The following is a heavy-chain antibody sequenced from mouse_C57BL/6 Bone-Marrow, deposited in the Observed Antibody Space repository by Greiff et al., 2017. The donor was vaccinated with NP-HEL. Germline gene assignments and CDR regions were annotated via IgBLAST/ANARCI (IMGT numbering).Heavy chain of an antibody. J-gene: IGHJ3*01. V-gene: IGHV5-2*01. CDR2: INRDGGST. CDR1: EYEFPSYD. Sequence: EVQLVESGGGLVQPGESLKLSCESTEYEFPSYDMSWVRKTPEKRLELVAAINRDGGSTYYPDNMARRFIISRDDTKKTLYLQMSSLMSEDTAVYYWITTVAYWGQGTLVTVSA. CDR3: ITTVAY. D-gene: IGHD1-1*01.